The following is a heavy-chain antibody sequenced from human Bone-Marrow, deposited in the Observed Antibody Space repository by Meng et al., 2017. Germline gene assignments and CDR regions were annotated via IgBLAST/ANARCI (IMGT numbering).Heavy chain of an antibody. CDR1: GFSVSSNY. D-gene: IGHD3-3*01. CDR2: IYSGGST. J-gene: IGHJ4*02. V-gene: IGHV3-53*02. CDR3: ARGRSGYFDY. Sequence: GTGRGFSQAWGSLRLACEASGFSVSSNYMSWVRQDPGKGLEWISVIYSGGSTYYADSVKGRFTISRDNSKNTLYLQMNSLRAEDTAVYYCARGRSGYFDYWGQGTLVTVSS.